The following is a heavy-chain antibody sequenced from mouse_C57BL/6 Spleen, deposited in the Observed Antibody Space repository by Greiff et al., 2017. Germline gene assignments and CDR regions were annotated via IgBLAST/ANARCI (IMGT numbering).Heavy chain of an antibody. D-gene: IGHD2-1*01. CDR1: GYTFTSYG. V-gene: IGHV1-81*01. J-gene: IGHJ4*01. CDR3: AREGGNYGAMDY. CDR2: IYPRSGNT. Sequence: LVESGAELARPGASVKLSCKASGYTFTSYGISWVKQRTGQGLEWIGEIYPRSGNTYYNEKFKGKATLTADKSSSTAYMELRSLTSEDSAVYFCAREGGNYGAMDYWGQGTSVTVSS.